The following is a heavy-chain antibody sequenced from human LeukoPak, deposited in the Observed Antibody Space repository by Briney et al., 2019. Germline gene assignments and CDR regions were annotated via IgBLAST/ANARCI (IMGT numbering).Heavy chain of an antibody. V-gene: IGHV4-59*01. J-gene: IGHJ4*02. CDR3: ARSFSPNYYDLLDY. D-gene: IGHD3-22*01. Sequence: PSETLSLTCTVSGGSISTYYWSWIRQPPGKGLEWIGYIYYSGSTNYNPSLKSRVSISLDTSKNQFSLKLNSVTAADTAMYYCARSFSPNYYDLLDYWGQGTLVTVSS. CDR1: GGSISTYY. CDR2: IYYSGST.